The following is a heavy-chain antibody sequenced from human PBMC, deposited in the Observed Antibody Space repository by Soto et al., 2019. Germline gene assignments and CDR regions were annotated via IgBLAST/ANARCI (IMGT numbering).Heavy chain of an antibody. J-gene: IGHJ3*02. Sequence: GESLKISCKGSGYSFTTYWIGWVRQMPGKGLEWMGIIYPGDSDTRYSPSFQGQVTISADKSIDTAYLHWSSLKASDTAMYYCVRGYCSGGHCYFNAFDIWGQGTMVTVSS. CDR1: GYSFTTYW. CDR2: IYPGDSDT. CDR3: VRGYCSGGHCYFNAFDI. D-gene: IGHD2-15*01. V-gene: IGHV5-51*01.